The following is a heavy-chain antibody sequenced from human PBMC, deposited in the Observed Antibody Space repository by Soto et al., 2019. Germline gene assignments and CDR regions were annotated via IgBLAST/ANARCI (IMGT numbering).Heavy chain of an antibody. Sequence: XESLRLFCAASGFTLSTYGMHWVRQAPGKGLEWVAAMSYDGTKEYYADSVKGRFTISRDNSRNTLFLQLNSLRAEDTAVYYCAKEYGSTWIDHWGQGTLVTVSS. CDR1: GFTLSTYG. D-gene: IGHD6-13*01. CDR2: MSYDGTKE. CDR3: AKEYGSTWIDH. J-gene: IGHJ4*02. V-gene: IGHV3-30*18.